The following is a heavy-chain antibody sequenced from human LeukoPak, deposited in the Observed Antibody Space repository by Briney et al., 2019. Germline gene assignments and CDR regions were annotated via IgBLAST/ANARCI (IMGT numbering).Heavy chain of an antibody. Sequence: PSQTLSLTCTVSGGSLSSGGYYWSWIRQHPGKGLEWIGYIYYSGSTYYNPSLKSRVTISVDTSKNQFSPKLSSVTAADTAVYYCARGGYSSSWYTGFDYWGQGTLVTVSS. CDR3: ARGGYSSSWYTGFDY. D-gene: IGHD6-13*01. CDR2: IYYSGST. V-gene: IGHV4-31*03. CDR1: GGSLSSGGYY. J-gene: IGHJ4*02.